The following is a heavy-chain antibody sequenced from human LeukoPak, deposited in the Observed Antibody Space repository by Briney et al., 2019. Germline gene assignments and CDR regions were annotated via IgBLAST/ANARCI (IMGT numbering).Heavy chain of an antibody. J-gene: IGHJ1*01. V-gene: IGHV4-59*01. CDR1: GGSISTYY. Sequence: SETLFLTCTVSGGSISTYYWNWIRQPPGKGLEWIGYIYHSGSTNYNPSLQSRVTISVDTSKNQFSLNLNSVTAADTAVYYCARGGAARLHFQNWGQGTLVTVSS. CDR2: IYHSGST. D-gene: IGHD6-6*01. CDR3: ARGGAARLHFQN.